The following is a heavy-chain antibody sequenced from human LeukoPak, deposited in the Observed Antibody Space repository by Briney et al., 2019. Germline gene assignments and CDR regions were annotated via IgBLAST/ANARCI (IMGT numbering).Heavy chain of an antibody. J-gene: IGHJ4*02. CDR3: AKDRGRELKLFDY. Sequence: GGSLRLSCAASGFNFSSYGMHWVRQAPGKGLEWVAFIRYDGNNKYYADSVKGRFTISRDNSKNTLYVQMNSLRAEDTAVYYCAKDRGRELKLFDYWGQGTLVTVSS. CDR1: GFNFSSYG. CDR2: IRYDGNNK. V-gene: IGHV3-30*02. D-gene: IGHD1-26*01.